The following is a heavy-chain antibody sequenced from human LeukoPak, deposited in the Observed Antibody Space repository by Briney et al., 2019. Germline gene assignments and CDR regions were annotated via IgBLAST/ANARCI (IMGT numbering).Heavy chain of an antibody. J-gene: IGHJ3*02. CDR3: AKSQRLWFGGNDAFHI. V-gene: IGHV3-23*01. CDR2: VSGSGRTT. Sequence: GGSLRLSCAASGFTFSNYGVSWVRQAPGKGLEWVSGVSGSGRTTYFADSVKGRFTISRDNSKNTVYLQMDSLRAEGTAVYYCAKSQRLWFGGNDAFHIWGQGTMVTVSS. CDR1: GFTFSNYG. D-gene: IGHD3-10*01.